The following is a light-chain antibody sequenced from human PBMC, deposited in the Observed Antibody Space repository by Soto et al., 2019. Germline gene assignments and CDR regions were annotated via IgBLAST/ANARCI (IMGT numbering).Light chain of an antibody. CDR1: ESVSRN. V-gene: IGKV3-15*01. J-gene: IGKJ5*01. Sequence: EVVMTQSPATLSVSPGERATLSCRASESVSRNLAWYQQKPGQAPRLLIYDAATRATGIPDRFSGGGSGTEFTLPIRSLQSEDFVVYYCQQYNSWPPITVGQGTRLEIK. CDR3: QQYNSWPPIT. CDR2: DAA.